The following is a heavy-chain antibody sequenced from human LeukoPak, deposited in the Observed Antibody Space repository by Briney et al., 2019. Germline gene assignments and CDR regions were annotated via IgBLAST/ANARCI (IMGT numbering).Heavy chain of an antibody. D-gene: IGHD3/OR15-3a*01. CDR3: ARQTGSGLFILP. V-gene: IGHV4-39*01. Sequence: SETLSLTCTVSGVSISSSNSYWGWIRQPLGKGLEWIGSIYYSGNTYYNASLKSQVSISIDTSKNQFSLRLTSVTAADTAVYYCARQTGSGLFILPGGQGTLVTVSS. J-gene: IGHJ4*02. CDR2: IYYSGNT. CDR1: GVSISSSNSY.